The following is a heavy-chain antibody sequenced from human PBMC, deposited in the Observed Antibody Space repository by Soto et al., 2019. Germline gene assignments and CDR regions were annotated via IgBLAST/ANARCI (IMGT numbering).Heavy chain of an antibody. Sequence: SVKVSCKASGFTFTSSAVQWVRQARGQRLEWIGWIVVGSGNTNYAQKFQERVTITSDMSTSTAYMELSSLRSEDTAVDYCAAVSSSIAARRVYYYYGMDVGGGETTVTVSS. CDR2: IVVGSGNT. CDR1: GFTFTSSA. D-gene: IGHD6-6*01. V-gene: IGHV1-58*01. J-gene: IGHJ6*04. CDR3: AAVSSSIAARRVYYYYGMDV.